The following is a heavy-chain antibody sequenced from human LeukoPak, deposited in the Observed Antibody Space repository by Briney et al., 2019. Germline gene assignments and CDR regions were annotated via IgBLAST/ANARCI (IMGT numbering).Heavy chain of an antibody. V-gene: IGHV4-59*01. J-gene: IGHJ4*02. CDR1: GGSISGYY. Sequence: PSETLSLTCTVSGGSISGYYWSWIRQPLGKGLEWIGYIYYSGSTNYNPSLKSRVTISVDTSKNQFSLKLSSVTAADTAVYYCARDKSSSGWYHYWGQGTLVTVSS. D-gene: IGHD6-19*01. CDR3: ARDKSSSGWYHY. CDR2: IYYSGST.